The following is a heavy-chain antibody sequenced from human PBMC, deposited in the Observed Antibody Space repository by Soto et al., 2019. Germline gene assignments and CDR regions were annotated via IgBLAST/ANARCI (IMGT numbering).Heavy chain of an antibody. V-gene: IGHV3-11*06. CDR3: VRDISPNNFASGSYTY. CDR2: ISSSSIYT. D-gene: IGHD3-10*01. Sequence: QVHLVESGGGLVKPGGSLRLSCAASGLPFSDYYMNWIRQAPGKGLEWVSNISSSSIYTNYADSVKGRFTISRDNAKNSLYLQMNSLRPEDTAVYYCVRDISPNNFASGSYTYGGQGILVTVSS. J-gene: IGHJ4*02. CDR1: GLPFSDYY.